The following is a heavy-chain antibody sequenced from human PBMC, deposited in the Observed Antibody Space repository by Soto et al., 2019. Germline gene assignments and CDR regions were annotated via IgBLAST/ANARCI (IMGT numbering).Heavy chain of an antibody. V-gene: IGHV3-66*01. CDR3: AREFAGKNYAFDR. D-gene: IGHD3-10*01. Sequence: EVQLVESGGGLVQPGGSLRLSCAASGFTVTTNYMSWVRQPPGKGLEWVSDVYSGGSTYYADSVKGRFTVYRDNSKHTLYLQMNSLRADDTAVYYCAREFAGKNYAFDRWGQGTVVTVSS. CDR1: GFTVTTNY. CDR2: VYSGGST. J-gene: IGHJ3*01.